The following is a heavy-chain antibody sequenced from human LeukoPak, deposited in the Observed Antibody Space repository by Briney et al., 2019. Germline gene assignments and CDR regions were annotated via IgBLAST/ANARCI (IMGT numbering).Heavy chain of an antibody. CDR1: GFTFSSSR. V-gene: IGHV3-74*01. Sequence: PGGSLRLSCAASGFTFSSSRMHWVREAPGKGLVWVSDIYSDGSSTNYADSVKGRFTISRDNAKNTLYLQMNSLRAEDTAVYYCARLTVVNNSNYSGQGTLVTVSS. CDR2: IYSDGSST. J-gene: IGHJ4*02. CDR3: ARLTVVNNSNY. D-gene: IGHD4-23*01.